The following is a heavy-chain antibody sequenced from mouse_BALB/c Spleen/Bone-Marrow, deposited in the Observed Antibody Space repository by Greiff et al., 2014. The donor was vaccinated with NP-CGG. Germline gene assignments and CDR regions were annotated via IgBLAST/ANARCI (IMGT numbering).Heavy chain of an antibody. CDR1: GHNFTSYW. CDR2: IYPGSGST. D-gene: IGHD3-1*01. CDR3: ARFSQLGLLAY. J-gene: IGHJ3*01. Sequence: VQLQQSGAELVKPGTSVKLSCKASGHNFTSYWINWVKLRPGQGLEWIGDIYPGSGSTNYNEKFKSKATLTVDTSSSTAYMRLSSLASEDSALYYCARFSQLGLLAYWGQGTLVTVSA. V-gene: IGHV1-55*01.